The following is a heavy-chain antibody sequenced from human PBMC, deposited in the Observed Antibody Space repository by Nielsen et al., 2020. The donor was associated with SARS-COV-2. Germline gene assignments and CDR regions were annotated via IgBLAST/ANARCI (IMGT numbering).Heavy chain of an antibody. CDR1: GFTFSSYA. CDR2: ISGSGGST. D-gene: IGHD3-10*01. Sequence: GGSLRLSCAASGFTFSSYAMSWVRHAPGKGLEWVSAISGSGGSTYYADSVKGRFTISRDNSKNTLYLQMNSLRAEDTAVYYCAKDLWFGELFTPGADYWGQGTLVTVSS. V-gene: IGHV3-23*01. J-gene: IGHJ4*02. CDR3: AKDLWFGELFTPGADY.